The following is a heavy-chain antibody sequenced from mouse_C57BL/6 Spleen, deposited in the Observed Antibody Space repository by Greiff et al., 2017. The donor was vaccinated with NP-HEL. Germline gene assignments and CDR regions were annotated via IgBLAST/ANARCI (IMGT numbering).Heavy chain of an antibody. J-gene: IGHJ4*01. D-gene: IGHD2-4*01. V-gene: IGHV1-72*01. CDR1: GYTFTSYW. CDR3: ARIYDYPYYYARDH. Sequence: QVQLKQPGAELVKPGASVKLSCKASGYTFTSYWMHWVKQRPGRGLEWIGRIDPNSGGTKYNEKFKSKATLTVDKPSSTAYMQLSRLTSEDSAVYYCARIYDYPYYYARDHWGQGTSVTVSS. CDR2: IDPNSGGT.